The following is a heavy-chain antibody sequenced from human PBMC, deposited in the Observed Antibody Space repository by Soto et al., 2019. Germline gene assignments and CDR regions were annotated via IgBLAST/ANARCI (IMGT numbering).Heavy chain of an antibody. Sequence: QVQLVESGGGVVQPGRSLRLSCAASGFTFSSYGMHWVRQAPGKGLEWVAVISYDGSNKYYADSVKGRFTISRDNSKNTLYLQINSLSAEDTAVYYCLGYGSDYYYGMDVWGQGTTVTVS. J-gene: IGHJ6*02. CDR2: ISYDGSNK. D-gene: IGHD3-10*01. CDR3: LGYGSDYYYGMDV. CDR1: GFTFSSYG. V-gene: IGHV3-30*03.